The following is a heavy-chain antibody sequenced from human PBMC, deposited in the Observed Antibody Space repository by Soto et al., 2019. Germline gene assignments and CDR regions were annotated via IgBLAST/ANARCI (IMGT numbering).Heavy chain of an antibody. D-gene: IGHD6-6*01. CDR3: ARLGSAARMHFDY. Sequence: ASVKVSCKASGGTFSSYAISWVRQAPGQGLEWMGGIIPIFGTANYAQKFQGRVTITADESTGTAYMELSSLRSEDTAVYYCARLGSAARMHFDYWGQGTLVTVSS. V-gene: IGHV1-69*13. CDR2: IIPIFGTA. CDR1: GGTFSSYA. J-gene: IGHJ4*02.